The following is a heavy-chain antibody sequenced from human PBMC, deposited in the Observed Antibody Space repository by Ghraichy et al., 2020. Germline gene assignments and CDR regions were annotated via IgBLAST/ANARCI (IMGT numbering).Heavy chain of an antibody. D-gene: IGHD2-2*01. V-gene: IGHV3-21*01. J-gene: IGHJ6*02. CDR1: GFTFSDYF. Sequence: GGSLRLSCAASGFTFSDYFMNWVRQAPGKGLEWISSISSSRTYIYSADSVRGRFTISRDDAQNPLYLEMNSLRDEDTAVYYCSRDHCTSSSCLEGYYHGMDVWGQGTTVSVSS. CDR2: ISSSRTYI. CDR3: SRDHCTSSSCLEGYYHGMDV.